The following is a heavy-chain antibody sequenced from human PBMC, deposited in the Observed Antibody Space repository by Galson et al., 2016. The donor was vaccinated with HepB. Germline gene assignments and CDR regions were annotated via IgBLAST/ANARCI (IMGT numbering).Heavy chain of an antibody. J-gene: IGHJ5*02. Sequence: SLRLSCAASGFTFSDHAMSWFRQAPGKGLEWVGFISSKAYGGTTEFAASVKDRFTISRDDSKSIAYLQMYSLKIEDTAVYYCTDGGGIAAAARGLNHWGQGTLVTVSS. D-gene: IGHD6-13*01. CDR2: ISSKAYGGTT. V-gene: IGHV3-49*03. CDR3: TDGGGIAAAARGLNH. CDR1: GFTFSDHA.